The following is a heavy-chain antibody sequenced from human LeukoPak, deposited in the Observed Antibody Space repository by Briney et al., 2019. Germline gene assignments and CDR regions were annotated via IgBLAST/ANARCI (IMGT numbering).Heavy chain of an antibody. CDR1: GFTFSSYA. D-gene: IGHD1-1*01. J-gene: IGHJ6*02. CDR2: ISYDGSNK. CDR3: ARQVQDYGMDV. Sequence: PGGSLRLSCAASGFTFSSYAMHWVRQAPGKGLEWVAVISYDGSNKYYADSVKGRFTISRDNSKNTLYLQMNSLRAEDTAVYYCARQVQDYGMDVWGQGTTVTVSS. V-gene: IGHV3-30-3*01.